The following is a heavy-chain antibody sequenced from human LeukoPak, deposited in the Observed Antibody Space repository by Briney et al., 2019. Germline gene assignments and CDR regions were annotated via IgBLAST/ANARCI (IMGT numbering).Heavy chain of an antibody. V-gene: IGHV4-34*01. CDR1: GGSFSGYY. D-gene: IGHD3-22*01. CDR3: ARELLTYYYDSSGYPDAFDI. J-gene: IGHJ3*02. Sequence: SETLSLTCAVYGGSFSGYYWSWIRQPPGKGLEWIGEINHSGSTNYNPSLKSRVTISVDTSKNQFSLKLSSVTAADTAVYYCARELLTYYYDSSGYPDAFDIWGQGTMVTVSS. CDR2: INHSGST.